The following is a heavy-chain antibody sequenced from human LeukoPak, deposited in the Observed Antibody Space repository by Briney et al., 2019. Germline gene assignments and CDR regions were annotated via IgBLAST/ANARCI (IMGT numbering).Heavy chain of an antibody. J-gene: IGHJ5*02. CDR1: GFTFSSNW. V-gene: IGHV3-74*01. D-gene: IGHD5-12*01. CDR2: INTDGSCT. Sequence: GGSLRLSCAASGFTFSSNWMHWVRRAPGKGLVWVSRINTDGSCTTYADSVKGRFTISRDNAKNTLYLQMNSLRAEDTAVYYCARESGPLVATKRYRFDPWGQGTLVTVSS. CDR3: ARESGPLVATKRYRFDP.